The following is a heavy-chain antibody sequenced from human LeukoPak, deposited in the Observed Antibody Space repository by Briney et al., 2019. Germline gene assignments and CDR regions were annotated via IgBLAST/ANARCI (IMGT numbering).Heavy chain of an antibody. CDR3: AHSPEYCGADCYSNFDY. J-gene: IGHJ4*02. V-gene: IGHV2-5*08. CDR1: GGSISSYYW. Sequence: TLSLTCTVSGGSISSYYWSWIRQPPGKALEWLALIYWDGDQRYSPSLNSRLTVTKDTSKNQVVLTMTNMDPVDTGTYYCAHSPEYCGADCYSNFDYWGQGTLVTVSS. CDR2: IYWDGDQ. D-gene: IGHD2-21*02.